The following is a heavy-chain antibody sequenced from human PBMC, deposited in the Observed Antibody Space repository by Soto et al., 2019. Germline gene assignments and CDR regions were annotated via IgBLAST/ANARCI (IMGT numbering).Heavy chain of an antibody. Sequence: EVQLVESGGDLIQPGGSLRLSCAASGFIVSSNHMSWVRQAPGKGLEWVSFIYSGGSTNYADSVKGRFTISRDNSKNTLYLQMNSLRADDTALYYCARNGGKRGGRYYYDFRDWYFDLWGRGTLVTVSS. CDR1: GFIVSSNH. CDR3: ARNGGKRGGRYYYDFRDWYFDL. D-gene: IGHD3-22*01. J-gene: IGHJ2*01. CDR2: IYSGGST. V-gene: IGHV3-53*01.